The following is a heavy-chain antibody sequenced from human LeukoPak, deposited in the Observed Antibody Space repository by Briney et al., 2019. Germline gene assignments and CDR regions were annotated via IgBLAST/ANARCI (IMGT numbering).Heavy chain of an antibody. D-gene: IGHD3-22*01. CDR1: GYTFTGYY. J-gene: IGHJ2*01. Sequence: ASVKVSCKASGYTFTGYYMHWVRQAPGQGLEWMGWINPNSGGTNYAQNFQGRVTMTRDTSINTAYMELSRLRSDVTAVYYCTINPDSSGGGSDWYFDLWGRGTLVTVSS. V-gene: IGHV1-2*02. CDR3: TINPDSSGGGSDWYFDL. CDR2: INPNSGGT.